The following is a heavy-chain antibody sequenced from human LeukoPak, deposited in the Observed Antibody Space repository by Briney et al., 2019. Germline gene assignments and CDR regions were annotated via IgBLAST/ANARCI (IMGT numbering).Heavy chain of an antibody. Sequence: PGRSLRLSCAASGFTFSSYGMHWVRQAPGKGLEWVAVISYDGSNKYYADSVKGRFTISRDNSKNTLYLQMNSLRAEDTAVYYCAKDWVGRGRRIDYWGQGTLVTVSS. CDR2: ISYDGSNK. D-gene: IGHD3-10*01. J-gene: IGHJ4*02. CDR3: AKDWVGRGRRIDY. V-gene: IGHV3-30*18. CDR1: GFTFSSYG.